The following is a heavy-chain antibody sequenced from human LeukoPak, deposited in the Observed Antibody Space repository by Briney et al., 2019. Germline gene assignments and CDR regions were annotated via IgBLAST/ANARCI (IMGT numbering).Heavy chain of an antibody. CDR1: GFTFSNYN. V-gene: IGHV3-21*01. D-gene: IGHD5-18*01. CDR3: TKDERVASAINRPTYYYGMDV. CDR2: ISSRGSYI. J-gene: IGHJ6*02. Sequence: GGSLRLSCAASGFTFSNYNINWVRQAPGKGLEWVSCISSRGSYIYYADSVKGRFTISRDNADNSLYLQMNSLRAEDTAVYYCTKDERVASAINRPTYYYGMDVWGQGTTVIVSS.